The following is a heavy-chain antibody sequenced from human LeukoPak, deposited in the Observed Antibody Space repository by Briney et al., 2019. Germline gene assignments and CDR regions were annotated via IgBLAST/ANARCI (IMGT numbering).Heavy chain of an antibody. V-gene: IGHV4-4*07. D-gene: IGHD3-22*01. CDR2: IYTSGST. CDR1: GGSISSYY. CDR3: ARGGAGDSSGYYLHDY. J-gene: IGHJ4*02. Sequence: SETLSLTCTVSGGSISSYYWSWIRQPAGKGLEWIGRIYTSGSTNYNPSLKSRVTMSVDTSKNQFSLKLSSVTAADTAVYYCARGGAGDSSGYYLHDYWGQGTLVTVSS.